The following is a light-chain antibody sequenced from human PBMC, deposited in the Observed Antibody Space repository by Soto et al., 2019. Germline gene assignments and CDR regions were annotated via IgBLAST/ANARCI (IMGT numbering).Light chain of an antibody. CDR2: GAS. CDR1: QSVRSNS. J-gene: IGKJ1*01. Sequence: EIVLTQSPGTLSLSPGERATLSCRASQSVRSNSLAWFQQKPGQAPRLLIYGASSRATGIPDRFTGSGAGADFTLTITRLEPKDFAVYFCQQYAGSPRTFGQGTEVGIK. CDR3: QQYAGSPRT. V-gene: IGKV3-20*01.